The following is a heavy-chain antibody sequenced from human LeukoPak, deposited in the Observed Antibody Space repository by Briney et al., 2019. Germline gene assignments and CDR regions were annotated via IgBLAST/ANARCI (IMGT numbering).Heavy chain of an antibody. J-gene: IGHJ4*02. CDR3: AGLVGRYSSGLYYYYFDY. CDR1: GDSINSLDL. Sequence: SGTLSLTCTVSGDSINSLDLWSWVRQPPGKGLEWIGEMYLSGTTHSSPSVKSRVTISIDKSKNQFFLNLSSVTAADTAVYYCAGLVGRYSSGLYYYYFDYWGQGTLVTVSS. D-gene: IGHD3-22*01. CDR2: MYLSGTT. V-gene: IGHV4-4*02.